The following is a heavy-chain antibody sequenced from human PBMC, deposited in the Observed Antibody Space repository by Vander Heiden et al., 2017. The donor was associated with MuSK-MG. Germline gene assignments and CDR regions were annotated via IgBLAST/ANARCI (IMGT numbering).Heavy chain of an antibody. D-gene: IGHD1-26*01. J-gene: IGHJ3*02. V-gene: IGHV3-30*03. CDR2: ISDDGSNK. Sequence: QVQLVESGGGVVQPGRSLRLSCAASGFTFSSYCMHGVRQAPGKGLEWVAVISDDGSNKYYADSVKGRFTISRDNSKNTLYLQMNSLRAEDTAVYYCAAGVGMGAPTGDVGAFDIWGQGTMVTVSS. CDR1: GFTFSSYC. CDR3: AAGVGMGAPTGDVGAFDI.